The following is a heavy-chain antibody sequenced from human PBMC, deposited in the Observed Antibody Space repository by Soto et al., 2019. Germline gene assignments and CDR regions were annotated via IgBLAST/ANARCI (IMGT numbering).Heavy chain of an antibody. D-gene: IGHD6-19*01. J-gene: IGHJ6*01. CDR2: IIPIFGTA. CDR3: ASLSSGWGDLLYYYGMDV. V-gene: IGHV1-69*13. CDR1: GGSFSSYA. Sequence: VTVSHTASGGSFSSYALIWVRQAPGQGLEWMGGIIPIFGTANYAQKFQGRVTITADESTSTAYMELSSLRPEDTAVYYCASLSSGWGDLLYYYGMDVWGQGTTVTVTS.